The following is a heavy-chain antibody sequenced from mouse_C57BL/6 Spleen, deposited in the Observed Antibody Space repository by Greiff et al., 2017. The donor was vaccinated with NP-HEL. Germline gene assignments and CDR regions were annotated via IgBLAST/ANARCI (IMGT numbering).Heavy chain of an antibody. CDR2: IYPRSGNT. CDR1: GYTFTSYG. CDR3: ARSGGYYYGVSYYFDY. Sequence: QVQLKQSGAELARPGASVKLSCKASGYTFTSYGISWVKQRTGQGLEWIGEIYPRSGNTYYNEKFKGKATLTEDKSSSPAYMEISSLASEGSAVYFSARSGGYYYGVSYYFDYWGQGTTLTVSS. J-gene: IGHJ2*01. V-gene: IGHV1-81*01. D-gene: IGHD1-1*01.